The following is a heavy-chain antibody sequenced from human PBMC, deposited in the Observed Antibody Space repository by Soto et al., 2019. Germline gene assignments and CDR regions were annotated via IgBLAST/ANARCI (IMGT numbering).Heavy chain of an antibody. V-gene: IGHV3-7*01. D-gene: IGHD1-26*01. J-gene: IGHJ4*02. CDR3: ARGLDYYKTGY. CDR2: IKQDGSEK. CDR1: GFTFSSYW. Sequence: GGSLSLSCAASGFTFSSYWMSWVRQAPGKGLEWVANIKQDGSEKYYVDSVKGRFTISRDNAKNSLFLQMNSLRAEDTAVYYCARGLDYYKTGYWGQGTLVTVSS.